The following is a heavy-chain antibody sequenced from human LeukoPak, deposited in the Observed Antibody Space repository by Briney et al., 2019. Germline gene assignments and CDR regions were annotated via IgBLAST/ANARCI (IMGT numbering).Heavy chain of an antibody. D-gene: IGHD3-9*01. Sequence: SETLSLTCTVSGGFINNYWSWIRQPAGKGLEWIGRVYTSGITNYNPSLKSRITMSVDTSKNQFSLKLTSVTAADMAVYYCARHNGFDRGYYYYMDVWGKGTTVTVSS. J-gene: IGHJ6*03. V-gene: IGHV4-4*07. CDR2: VYTSGIT. CDR3: ARHNGFDRGYYYYMDV. CDR1: GGFINNY.